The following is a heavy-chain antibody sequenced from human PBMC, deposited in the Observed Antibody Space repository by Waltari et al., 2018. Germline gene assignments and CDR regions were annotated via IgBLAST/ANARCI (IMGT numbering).Heavy chain of an antibody. J-gene: IGHJ2*01. D-gene: IGHD3-16*01. CDR2: ISSSSSYI. Sequence: EVQLVESGGGLVKPGGSLRLSCAASGFTFSSYSMNWVRQAPGKGLEGVSSISSSSSYIYYADSVKGRFTISRDNAKNSLYLQMNNLRAEDTAVYYCARVGDPLKWYFDLWGRGTLVTVSS. CDR3: ARVGDPLKWYFDL. V-gene: IGHV3-21*04. CDR1: GFTFSSYS.